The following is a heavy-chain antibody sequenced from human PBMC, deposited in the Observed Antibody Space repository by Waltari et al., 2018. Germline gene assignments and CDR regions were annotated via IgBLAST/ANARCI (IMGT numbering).Heavy chain of an antibody. V-gene: IGHV3-30*14. CDR2: ITYDGRNK. J-gene: IGHJ4*02. Sequence: QVQLVESGGGVVQPGRSLRLSCAASGFTFSSYAMHWVRQAPGKGLEWVAVITYDGRNKYSADAMKGRFTSARDDSKSTRYLQMNSRRAEDTAVYYCARDSDRFGDPYYFDYWGQGTLVTVSS. CDR3: ARDSDRFGDPYYFDY. D-gene: IGHD3-10*01. CDR1: GFTFSSYA.